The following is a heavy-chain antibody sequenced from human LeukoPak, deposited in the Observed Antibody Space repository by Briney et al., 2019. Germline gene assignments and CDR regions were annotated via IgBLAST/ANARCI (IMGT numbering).Heavy chain of an antibody. CDR2: IIPILGIA. CDR1: GGTFSSYA. CDR3: AREDPDDYGDYGSIPGSY. D-gene: IGHD4-17*01. J-gene: IGHJ4*02. Sequence: ASVKVSCKASGGTFSSYAISWVRQAPGQGLEWMGRIIPILGIANYAQKFQGRVTITADKSTSTAYMELSSLRSEDTAVYYCAREDPDDYGDYGSIPGSYWGQGTLVTVSS. V-gene: IGHV1-69*04.